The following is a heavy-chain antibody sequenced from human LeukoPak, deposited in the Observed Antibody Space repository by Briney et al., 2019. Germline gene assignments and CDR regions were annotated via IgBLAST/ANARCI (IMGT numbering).Heavy chain of an antibody. CDR3: ASLSGGSGSAADY. Sequence: ASVKVSCKASGGTFSSYAISWVRQAPGQGLEWMGRIIPIFGTANYAQKFQGRVTITTDESTSTAYMELSSVRSEDTAVYYCASLSGGSGSAADYWGQGTLVTSPQ. D-gene: IGHD3-10*01. CDR1: GGTFSSYA. CDR2: IIPIFGTA. V-gene: IGHV1-69*05. J-gene: IGHJ4*02.